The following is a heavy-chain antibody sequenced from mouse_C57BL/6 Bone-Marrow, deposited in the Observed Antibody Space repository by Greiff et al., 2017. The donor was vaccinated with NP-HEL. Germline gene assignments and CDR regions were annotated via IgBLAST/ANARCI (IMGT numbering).Heavy chain of an antibody. D-gene: IGHD1-1*01. CDR3: APLYYGSSYRAMGY. CDR1: VYPFTDYN. V-gene: IGHV1-39*01. Sequence: EVQLQQSGPELVKPVHSVNLSRNSSVYPFTDYNMNWVKQSNGKSLEWIGVINPNYGTTSTNQKFKGKATLTVDQSSSTAYMQLNSLTSEDSAVXYCAPLYYGSSYRAMGYWGQGTSVTVSS. CDR2: INPNYGTT. J-gene: IGHJ4*01.